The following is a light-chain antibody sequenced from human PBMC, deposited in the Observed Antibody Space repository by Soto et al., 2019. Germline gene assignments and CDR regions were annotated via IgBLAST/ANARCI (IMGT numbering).Light chain of an antibody. Sequence: QSALTQPPSASGSPGQSVTISCTGTSSDVGGYNYVSWYQHHPGKAPKLMIYEVNKRPSGVPDRFSGSKPGNTASLTVSGLQAEDEADYYCSSYAGSNNLVFGGGTKLTVL. V-gene: IGLV2-8*01. CDR1: SSDVGGYNY. J-gene: IGLJ2*01. CDR2: EVN. CDR3: SSYAGSNNLV.